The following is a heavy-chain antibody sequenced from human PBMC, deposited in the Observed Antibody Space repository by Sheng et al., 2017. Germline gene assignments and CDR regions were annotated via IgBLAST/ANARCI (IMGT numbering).Heavy chain of an antibody. Sequence: QVQLIQSGAEVKKPGASVKVSCTVSGYTLTELSIHWVRQAPGKGLEWMGGFDPEDGEPIYAQKFQGRVTMTEDTSTDTAYMELSSLGSEDTAVFYXATTIFDATSVDFWGQGTWSP. CDR1: GYTLTELS. CDR3: ATTIFDATSVDF. V-gene: IGHV1-24*01. J-gene: IGHJ4*02. CDR2: FDPEDGEP. D-gene: IGHD2-15*01.